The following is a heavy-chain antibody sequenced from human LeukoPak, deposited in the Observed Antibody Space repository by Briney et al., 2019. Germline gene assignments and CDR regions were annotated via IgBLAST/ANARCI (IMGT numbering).Heavy chain of an antibody. CDR1: GFTFSDYY. CDR2: ISSSSTYT. CDR3: ARRHPDTAMVSLADYYGMDV. J-gene: IGHJ6*02. Sequence: GGSLRLSCAASGFTFSDYYTSWIRQAPGKGLGWGSYISSSSTYTNYADSVKGRFTISRDNANNSLYLQMNSLRADDTAVYYCARRHPDTAMVSLADYYGMDVWGQGTTVTVSS. D-gene: IGHD5-18*01. V-gene: IGHV3-11*03.